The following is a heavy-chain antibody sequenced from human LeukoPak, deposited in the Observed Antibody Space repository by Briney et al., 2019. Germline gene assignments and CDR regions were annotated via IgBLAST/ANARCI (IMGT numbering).Heavy chain of an antibody. CDR1: GFTFDNYA. D-gene: IGHD3-22*01. CDR2: ISNDGNKK. Sequence: GGSLRLSCTASGFTFDNYALHWVRQTPAKGLEWVAVISNDGNKKFYTDSVKGRFIISRDNSKNTLSLQMSSLRLEDAAVYYCARWRGEYYYDSRGYRGAIDYWGQGTLVTVSS. J-gene: IGHJ4*02. V-gene: IGHV3-30-3*01. CDR3: ARWRGEYYYDSRGYRGAIDY.